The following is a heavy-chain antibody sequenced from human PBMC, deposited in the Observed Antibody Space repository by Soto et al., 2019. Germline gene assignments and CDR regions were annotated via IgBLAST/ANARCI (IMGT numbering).Heavy chain of an antibody. CDR2: INHSGST. D-gene: IGHD3-9*01. J-gene: IGHJ6*02. CDR1: GGSFIGYY. V-gene: IGHV4-34*01. Sequence: LSLTFAVYGGSFIGYYWSWIRQPPGKGLEWIGEINHSGSTNYNPSLKSRVTISVDTSKNQFSLKLSSVTAADTAVYYCARGLGVRYFDWLYYYYGMDVWGQGTTVTVSS. CDR3: ARGLGVRYFDWLYYYYGMDV.